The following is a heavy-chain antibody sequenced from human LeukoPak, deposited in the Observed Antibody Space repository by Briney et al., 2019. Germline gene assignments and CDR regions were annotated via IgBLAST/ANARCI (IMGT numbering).Heavy chain of an antibody. D-gene: IGHD3-16*01. J-gene: IGHJ3*01. Sequence: GGSLRLSCAASGFTFDDYAMHWVRQAPGKGLEWVSGISWNSGFIAYADSVKGRFTISRDNAQNSLHLQMNSLRGDDTGVYFCARKGEVTTPTKNAFDLWGRGTMVTVSS. V-gene: IGHV3-9*01. CDR1: GFTFDDYA. CDR3: ARKGEVTTPTKNAFDL. CDR2: ISWNSGFI.